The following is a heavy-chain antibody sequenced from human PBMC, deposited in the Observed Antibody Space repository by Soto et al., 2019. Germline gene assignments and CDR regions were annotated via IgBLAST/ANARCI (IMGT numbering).Heavy chain of an antibody. Sequence: PGGSLRLSCVASGFTVSSNYISWVRQAPGKGLEWVSAFYSGGTTYYADSVQGRFTVSRDNSKNTLYLHMNSLRAEDTAVYYCAKQISSSTTFDYWGQGTLVTVSS. J-gene: IGHJ4*02. V-gene: IGHV3-53*01. CDR2: FYSGGTT. CDR1: GFTVSSNY. D-gene: IGHD3-16*02. CDR3: AKQISSSTTFDY.